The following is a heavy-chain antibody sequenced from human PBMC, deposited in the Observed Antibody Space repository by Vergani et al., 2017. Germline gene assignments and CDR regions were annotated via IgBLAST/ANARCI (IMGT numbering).Heavy chain of an antibody. J-gene: IGHJ5*02. CDR2: FYYSGNT. CDR3: ARVLAGDCSGGGCYHNWFDP. D-gene: IGHD2-15*01. Sequence: QLQLQESGPGLVKPSETLSLTCTVSGGPISSSNYYWGWIRQPPGKGLEWIGNFYYSGNTYYNPSLVSRVTISVDTYKNQFSLKLSSVTAEDTAVYYCARVLAGDCSGGGCYHNWFDPWGQGTLVTVSS. CDR1: GGPISSSNYY. V-gene: IGHV4-39*07.